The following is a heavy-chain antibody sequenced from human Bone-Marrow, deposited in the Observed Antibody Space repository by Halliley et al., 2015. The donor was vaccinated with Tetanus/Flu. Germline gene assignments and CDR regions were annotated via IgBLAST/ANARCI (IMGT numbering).Heavy chain of an antibody. Sequence: EWIGSINYSGSTNYNASLKSRLSISIDTAKNQFSLKLTSVTAADTAIYYCARGIGYYFDQGGQGILVTASS. D-gene: IGHD2-15*01. CDR2: INYSGST. CDR3: ARGIGYYFDQ. V-gene: IGHV4-59*09. J-gene: IGHJ4*02.